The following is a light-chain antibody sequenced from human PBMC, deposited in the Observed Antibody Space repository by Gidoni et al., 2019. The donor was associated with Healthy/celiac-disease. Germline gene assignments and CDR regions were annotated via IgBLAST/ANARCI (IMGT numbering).Light chain of an antibody. V-gene: IGLV2-14*03. Sequence: QSALTQPASVSGSPGQSITISCTGTSSDVGGYNYGSWYQQHPGKAPKRMIYDVSNRPSGVSNRFSGSKSGNTASLTSSGLQAEDEADYYCSSYTSSSTLVVVGGGTKLTVL. J-gene: IGLJ2*01. CDR3: SSYTSSSTLVV. CDR2: DVS. CDR1: SSDVGGYNY.